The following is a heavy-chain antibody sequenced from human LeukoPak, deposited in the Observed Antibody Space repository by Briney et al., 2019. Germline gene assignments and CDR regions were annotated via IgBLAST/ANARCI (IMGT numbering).Heavy chain of an antibody. D-gene: IGHD5-12*01. CDR2: INTNTGNP. V-gene: IGHV7-4-1*02. CDR3: ASLFSGYDTDYFDY. J-gene: IGHJ4*02. Sequence: GASVKVSCKASGYTFTSYAMNWVRQAPGQGLEWMGWINTNTGNPTYAQGFTGRFVFSLDTSVSTAYLQISSLKAEDTAVYYCASLFSGYDTDYFDYWGQGTLVTVSS. CDR1: GYTFTSYA.